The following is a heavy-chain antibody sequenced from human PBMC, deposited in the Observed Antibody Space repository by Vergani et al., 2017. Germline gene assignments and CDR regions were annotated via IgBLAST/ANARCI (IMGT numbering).Heavy chain of an antibody. CDR2: ISYDGSNK. J-gene: IGHJ6*03. Sequence: QVQLVESGGGVVQPGRSLRLSCAASGFTFSSYAMHWVRQAPGKGLEWVAVISYDGSNKYYADSVKGRFTISRDNSKNTLYLQMNSLRAEDTAVYYCARGPDYDDSSGYYSHYYYYMDVWGKGTTVTVSS. V-gene: IGHV3-30*04. CDR3: ARGPDYDDSSGYYSHYYYYMDV. CDR1: GFTFSSYA. D-gene: IGHD3-22*01.